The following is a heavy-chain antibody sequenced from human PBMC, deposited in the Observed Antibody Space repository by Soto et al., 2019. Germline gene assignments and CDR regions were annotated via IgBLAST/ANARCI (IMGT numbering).Heavy chain of an antibody. J-gene: IGHJ4*02. D-gene: IGHD3-10*01. CDR3: AHSLPTMVRGVRRFGY. V-gene: IGHV2-5*02. Sequence: QITLKESGPTLVKPTQTLTLTCTFSGFSLSTSGVGVGWIRQPPGKALEWLALIYWDDDKRYSPSLKSRLTNTKDTSKNQVVLTMTNMDPVDTATYYCAHSLPTMVRGVRRFGYWGQGTLVTVSS. CDR1: GFSLSTSGVG. CDR2: IYWDDDK.